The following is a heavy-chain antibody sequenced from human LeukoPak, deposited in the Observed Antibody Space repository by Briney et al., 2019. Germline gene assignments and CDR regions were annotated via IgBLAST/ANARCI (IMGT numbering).Heavy chain of an antibody. D-gene: IGHD3-9*01. CDR1: GGSFSGYY. CDR2: IYYSGST. J-gene: IGHJ4*02. Sequence: NPSETLSLTCAVYGGSFSGYYWGWIRQPPGKGLEWIGSIYYSGSTYYNPSLKSRVTISVDTSKNQFSLKLSSVTAADTAVYYCASHMPQTGSTYYDILTGYYNYFDYWGQGTLVTVSS. CDR3: ASHMPQTGSTYYDILTGYYNYFDY. V-gene: IGHV4-39*01.